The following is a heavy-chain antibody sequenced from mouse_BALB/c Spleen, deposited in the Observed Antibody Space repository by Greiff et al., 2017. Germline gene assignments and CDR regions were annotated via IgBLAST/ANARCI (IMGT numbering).Heavy chain of an antibody. CDR1: GYTFTSYW. CDR3: RGLRPPYWYFDV. Sequence: VQLQQSGTVLARPGASVKMSCKASGYTFTSYWMHWVKQRPGQGLEWIGAIYPGNSDTSYNQKFKGKAKLTAVTSTSTAYMELSSLTNEDSAVYYCRGLRPPYWYFDVWGEGTTVTVSS. V-gene: IGHV1-5*01. D-gene: IGHD1-2*01. J-gene: IGHJ1*01. CDR2: IYPGNSDT.